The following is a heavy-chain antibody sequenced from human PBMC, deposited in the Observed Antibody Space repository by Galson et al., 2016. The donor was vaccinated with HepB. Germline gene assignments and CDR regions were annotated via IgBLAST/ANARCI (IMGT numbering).Heavy chain of an antibody. CDR3: ARDRGENYESSGYHDY. J-gene: IGHJ4*02. Sequence: SLRLSCAASGFTFSDYYMSWIRQAPGKGLEWVSFIGGSGFSTNYAGSVRGRFTISRDIAKNSVHLEMNNLRAEDTAVYYCARDRGENYESSGYHDYWGQGALVTVSS. D-gene: IGHD3-22*01. V-gene: IGHV3-11*06. CDR2: IGGSGFST. CDR1: GFTFSDYY.